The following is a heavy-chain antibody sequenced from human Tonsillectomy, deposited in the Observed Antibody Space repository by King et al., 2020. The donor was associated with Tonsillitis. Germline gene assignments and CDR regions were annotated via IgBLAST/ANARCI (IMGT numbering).Heavy chain of an antibody. CDR2: ISTSSSYI. Sequence: VQLVQSGGGLVKPGGSLRVSCVASGFTFISYSMNWVRQAPGKGLEWVSFISTSSSYIYYADSVKGRFTIPRDNAKNSLYLQMNSLRAEDTAVYYCAFSTEGCYGMDVWGQGTTVTVSS. J-gene: IGHJ6*02. CDR1: GFTFISYS. CDR3: AFSTEGCYGMDV. V-gene: IGHV3-21*01. D-gene: IGHD6-19*01.